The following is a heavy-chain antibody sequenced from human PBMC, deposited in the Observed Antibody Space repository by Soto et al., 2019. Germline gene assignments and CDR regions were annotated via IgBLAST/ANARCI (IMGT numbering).Heavy chain of an antibody. J-gene: IGHJ6*02. Sequence: PSDTLSLTCAVYGVPFSGYYWSWIRQSPGKGLXGIXXIXXSXXXXXNXXLKRRVTISVDTSKNQFSLRLTSVTAAETAVYFCARDYRTPSGGMDVWGQGTTVTVSS. V-gene: IGHV4-34*01. CDR3: ARDYRTPSGGMDV. CDR1: GVPFSGYY. D-gene: IGHD3-10*01. CDR2: IXXSXXX.